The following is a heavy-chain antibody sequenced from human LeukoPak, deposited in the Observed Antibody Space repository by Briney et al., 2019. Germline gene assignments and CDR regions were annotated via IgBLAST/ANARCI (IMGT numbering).Heavy chain of an antibody. J-gene: IGHJ4*02. CDR3: ARAPAPPHVLRYFDWLLPTFDY. CDR1: GFTFSDYY. Sequence: GGSLRLSCAASGFTFSDYYMSWIRQAPGKGLEWVSYISSSSYTNYADSVKGRFTISRDNAKNSLYLKMNSLRAEDTAVYYCARAPAPPHVLRYFDWLLPTFDYWGQGTLVTVSS. D-gene: IGHD3-9*01. V-gene: IGHV3-11*06. CDR2: ISSSSYT.